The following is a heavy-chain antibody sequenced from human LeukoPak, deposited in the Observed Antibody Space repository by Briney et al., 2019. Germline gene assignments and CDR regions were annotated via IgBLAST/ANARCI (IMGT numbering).Heavy chain of an antibody. J-gene: IGHJ5*02. CDR3: ARDGSGRGSWFDP. CDR1: GYTFTGYY. Sequence: ASVKVSCKASGYTFTGYYMHWVRQAPGQGLEWMGWINPSSGGTNYAQKFQGRVTMTRDTSISTAYMELSRLRSDDTAVYYCARDGSGRGSWFDPWGQGTLVTVSS. CDR2: INPSSGGT. D-gene: IGHD3-10*01. V-gene: IGHV1-2*02.